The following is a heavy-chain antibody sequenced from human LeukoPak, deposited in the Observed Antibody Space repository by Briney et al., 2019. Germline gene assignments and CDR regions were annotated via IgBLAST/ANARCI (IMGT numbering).Heavy chain of an antibody. D-gene: IGHD5-24*01. CDR3: ARGIDGYNWYYFDY. Sequence: GGSLRLSCAASGFTFSSYAMHWVRQAPGKGLEYVSAISSNGGSTYYANSVKGRFTISRNNSKNTLYLQMGSLRAEDMAVYYCARGIDGYNWYYFDYWGQGTLVTVSS. J-gene: IGHJ4*02. CDR2: ISSNGGST. V-gene: IGHV3-64*01. CDR1: GFTFSSYA.